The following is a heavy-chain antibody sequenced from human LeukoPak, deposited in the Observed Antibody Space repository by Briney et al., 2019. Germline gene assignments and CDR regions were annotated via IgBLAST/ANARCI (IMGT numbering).Heavy chain of an antibody. Sequence: GGSLRLSCAASGFTFTSNTMNWVRQAPGKGLEWVSSISSSSYIYYADSVKGRFTISRDNVKNSLFLQMNSLRVEDTAVYYCARWLVGALKPGAFDIWGQGTMVTVSS. CDR1: GFTFTSNT. J-gene: IGHJ3*02. CDR3: ARWLVGALKPGAFDI. D-gene: IGHD1-26*01. CDR2: ISSSSYI. V-gene: IGHV3-21*06.